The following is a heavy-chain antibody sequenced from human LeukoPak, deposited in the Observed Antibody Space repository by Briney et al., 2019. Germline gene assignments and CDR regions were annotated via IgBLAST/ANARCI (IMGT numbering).Heavy chain of an antibody. J-gene: IGHJ5*02. V-gene: IGHV1-18*01. CDR1: GGTFSSYA. Sequence: ASVKVSCKASGGTFSSYAISWVRQAPGQGLEWMGWISAYNGNTNYAQKLQGRVTMTTDTSTSTAYMELGSLRSDDTAVYYCARVYSLLPYYSNYGEGWFDPWGQGTLVTVSS. D-gene: IGHD4-11*01. CDR2: ISAYNGNT. CDR3: ARVYSLLPYYSNYGEGWFDP.